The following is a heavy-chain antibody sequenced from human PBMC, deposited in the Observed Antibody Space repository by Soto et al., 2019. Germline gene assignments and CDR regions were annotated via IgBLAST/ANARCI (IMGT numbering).Heavy chain of an antibody. D-gene: IGHD6-19*01. CDR2: IGTGGGT. V-gene: IGHV3-13*01. CDR1: GFTFSGYD. CDR3: AREDNYLRGWPHLEH. J-gene: IGHJ1*01. Sequence: GGSLRLSCAASGFTFSGYDMHWVRQITGKGLEWVSAIGTGGGTYYLDSVKGRFTISRENGKSSLHLQMNNLRADDTAVYYCAREDNYLRGWPHLEHWGQGTVVTVSS.